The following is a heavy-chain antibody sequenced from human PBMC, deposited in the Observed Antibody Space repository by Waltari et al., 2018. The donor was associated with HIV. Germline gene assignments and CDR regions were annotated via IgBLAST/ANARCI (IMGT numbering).Heavy chain of an antibody. Sequence: EVQLLESGGGLVQPGGSLRLSCAASGFTFSSYAMSWVRQAPGKGVGWVSAISGSWGSTYYADSVKGRFTISRDNSKNTLYLQMNSLRAEDTAVYYCAKDIVVVPAATEYYFDYWGQGTLVTVSS. D-gene: IGHD2-2*01. J-gene: IGHJ4*02. V-gene: IGHV3-23*01. CDR3: AKDIVVVPAATEYYFDY. CDR1: GFTFSSYA. CDR2: ISGSWGST.